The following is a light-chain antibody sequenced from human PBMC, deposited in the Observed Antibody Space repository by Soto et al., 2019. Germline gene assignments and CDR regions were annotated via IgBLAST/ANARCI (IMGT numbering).Light chain of an antibody. CDR1: QSVSGY. CDR2: ADS. Sequence: EIVMTQSPGTLSLSPGETATLSCRASQSVSGYIGWYQQKPGQAPRLLIYADSNRATGIPARFSGSGSGTDFTLTISSIEPEDFSVYYCQQRYNWPITFGQWTRLEIK. CDR3: QQRYNWPIT. V-gene: IGKV3-11*01. J-gene: IGKJ5*01.